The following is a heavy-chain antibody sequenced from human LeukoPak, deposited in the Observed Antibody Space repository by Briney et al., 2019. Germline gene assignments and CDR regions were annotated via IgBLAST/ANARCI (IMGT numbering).Heavy chain of an antibody. J-gene: IGHJ4*02. D-gene: IGHD3-10*01. CDR2: IYYSGST. CDR1: GGSISSSSYY. Sequence: SETLSLTCTVSGGSISSSSYYWGWIRQPPGKGLEWIGSIYYSGSTYYNPSLKSRVTISVDTSKNQFSLKLSSVTAADTAVYYCARSVITMVRESNFDYWGQGTLVTVSS. CDR3: ARSVITMVRESNFDY. V-gene: IGHV4-39*07.